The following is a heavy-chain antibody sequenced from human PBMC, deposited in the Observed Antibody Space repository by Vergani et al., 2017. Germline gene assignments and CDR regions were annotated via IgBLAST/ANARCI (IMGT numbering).Heavy chain of an antibody. CDR2: ISSSSSTI. V-gene: IGHV3-48*01. D-gene: IGHD2-21*02. CDR3: ARDIPAYCGGDCYMDY. J-gene: IGHJ4*02. CDR1: GFTFSSYS. Sequence: EVQLVESGGGLVQPGGSLRLSCAASGFTFSSYSMNWVRQAPGKGLEWVSYISSSSSTIYYADSVKGRFTISRDNAKNSLCLQMNSLRAEDTAVYYCARDIPAYCGGDCYMDYWDQGTLVTVSS.